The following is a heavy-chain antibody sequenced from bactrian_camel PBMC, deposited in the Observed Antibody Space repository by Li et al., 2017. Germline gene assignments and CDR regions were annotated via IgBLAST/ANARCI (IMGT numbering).Heavy chain of an antibody. CDR2: IHSDNDNT. J-gene: IGHJ7*01. D-gene: IGHD3*01. Sequence: HVQLVESGGGTVRPGGSLKLSCAASGFTFSSFYMSWVRQAPGKGLEWVSGIHSDNDNTYYADSVKGRFTISRDNAKNTVYLQMNSLRPEDTAVYYCVRTYSPFYGMDDWGKGTQVTVS. CDR1: GFTFSSFY. V-gene: IGHV3-2*01.